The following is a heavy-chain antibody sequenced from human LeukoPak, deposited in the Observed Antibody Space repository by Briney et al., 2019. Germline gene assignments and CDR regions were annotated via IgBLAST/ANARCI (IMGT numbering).Heavy chain of an antibody. V-gene: IGHV1-2*02. CDR1: GYTFIGYY. CDR3: ARDQEAGDRFYNWFDP. Sequence: ASVKVSCKASGYTFIGYYMHWVRQAPGQGLEWLGWINPNSGGTNYAQKFQGRVTMTRDTSISTAYMELNRLRSDDTAVYYCARDQEAGDRFYNWFDPWCQGTLVTVSS. CDR2: INPNSGGT. J-gene: IGHJ5*02. D-gene: IGHD3-10*01.